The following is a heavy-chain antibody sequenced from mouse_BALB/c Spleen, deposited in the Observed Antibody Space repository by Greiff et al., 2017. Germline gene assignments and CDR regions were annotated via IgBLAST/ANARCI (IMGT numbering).Heavy chain of an antibody. CDR2: IYPGGGCT. J-gene: IGHJ4*01. Sequence: QVQLQQSGAELVRPGTSVKISCKASGYTFTNYWPGWVKQRPGHGLEWIGDIYPGGGCTNYNEKFKGKTTLTADTSSSTAYMQLSSLTSEDSAVYFCARHFTAAIYAMDYWGQGTSVTVSS. CDR3: ARHFTAAIYAMDY. D-gene: IGHD1-2*01. V-gene: IGHV1-63*02. CDR1: GYTFTNYW.